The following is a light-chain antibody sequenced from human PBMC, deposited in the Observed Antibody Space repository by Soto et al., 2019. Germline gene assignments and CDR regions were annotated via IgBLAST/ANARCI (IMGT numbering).Light chain of an antibody. CDR2: AAS. CDR3: QQSYSTPQT. Sequence: IQITQSQSSLSASVGDRVAITCRASQSISSYFNWYQQNPGKAPKLPIYAASSLHSGVPSRFSGSGSRTDFTLTISTLQPADFATHYCQQSYSTPQTFGPGTKVDIK. J-gene: IGKJ3*01. CDR1: QSISSY. V-gene: IGKV1-39*01.